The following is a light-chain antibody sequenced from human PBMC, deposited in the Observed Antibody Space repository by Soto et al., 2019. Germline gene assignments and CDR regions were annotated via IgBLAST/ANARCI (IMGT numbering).Light chain of an antibody. Sequence: DIQMTQSPSSLSASVGDRVTITCRASQSISSYLNWYHQKPGKAPKLLIYAASSLQSGVPSRFSGSGSGTDFTLTIISIQPEDFATYYCQQSYTTPWTFGQGTKVEIK. CDR3: QQSYTTPWT. CDR2: AAS. CDR1: QSISSY. J-gene: IGKJ1*01. V-gene: IGKV1-39*01.